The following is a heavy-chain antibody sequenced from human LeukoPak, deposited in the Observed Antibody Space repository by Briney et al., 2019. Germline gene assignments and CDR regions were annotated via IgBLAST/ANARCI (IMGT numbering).Heavy chain of an antibody. CDR1: GFMFSNYV. D-gene: IGHD3-22*01. V-gene: IGHV3-23*01. Sequence: GGSLRLSCAASGFMFSNYVMSWVRQAPGKGLEWVSGISENGDKTIYADSVKGRFTISRDNFKRTVYLQMNSLRVEDTAVYYCAKVGIRISLIVVVFTTADDWYFDLWGRGTLVTVSS. CDR3: AKVGIRISLIVVVFTTADDWYFDL. J-gene: IGHJ2*01. CDR2: ISENGDKT.